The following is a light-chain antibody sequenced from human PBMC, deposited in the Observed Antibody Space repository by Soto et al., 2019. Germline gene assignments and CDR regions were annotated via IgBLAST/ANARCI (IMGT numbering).Light chain of an antibody. V-gene: IGLV2-14*01. Sequence: QSVLTQPASVSGSPGQSITISCTGTGSDVGGYNFVSWFQQHPGKAPKLMIYDVTNLPPGASNRFSGSKSGNTASLTIAGVQAEDEADYYCSSYTSSDTHVLFGGVTKVTVL. CDR3: SSYTSSDTHVL. CDR1: GSDVGGYNF. CDR2: DVT. J-gene: IGLJ2*01.